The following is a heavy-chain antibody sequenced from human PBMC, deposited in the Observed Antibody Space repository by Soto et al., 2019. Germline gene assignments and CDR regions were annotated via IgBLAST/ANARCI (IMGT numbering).Heavy chain of an antibody. CDR2: ITGTGGNT. V-gene: IGHV3-23*01. CDR3: ARIRGYWYGLDV. CDR1: GFTLSTYG. J-gene: IGHJ6*02. Sequence: PGGSLRLSCVGSGFTLSTYGMTWVRQAPGKGLEWVSAITGTGGNTYYVDSVKGRFTSSRDNSKNMLYLQMNSVRVEDTAVYYCARIRGYWYGLDVWGQGTTVTVSS.